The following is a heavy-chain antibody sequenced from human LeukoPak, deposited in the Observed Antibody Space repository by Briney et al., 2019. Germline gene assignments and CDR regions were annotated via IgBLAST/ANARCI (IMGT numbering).Heavy chain of an antibody. V-gene: IGHV3-48*02. CDR1: GFTFTTYS. D-gene: IGHD4-17*01. CDR2: ISSSSSAI. CDR3: ARDQDYGFDH. Sequence: GSLSLSCAASGFTFTTYSMVWVRQAPGKGLEWVSYISSSSSAISYADSVKGRFTISRDNGKNSLYLQMNSLRDEDTAVYYCARDQDYGFDHWGQGTLVTVSS. J-gene: IGHJ4*02.